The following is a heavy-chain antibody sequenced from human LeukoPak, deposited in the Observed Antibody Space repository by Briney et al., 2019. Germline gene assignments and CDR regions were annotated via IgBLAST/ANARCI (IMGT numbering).Heavy chain of an antibody. Sequence: GGSLRLSCSASGFTFSSYAMHWVRQAPGKGLEWVSKIGGIGSIMYADSVEGRFTISTDSAKSSVYLQMNSLRAEDTAVYYCARRLPYYGMDVWGQGTTVTVSS. CDR3: ARRLPYYGMDV. V-gene: IGHV3-48*03. CDR2: IGGIGSIM. J-gene: IGHJ6*02. CDR1: GFTFSSYA.